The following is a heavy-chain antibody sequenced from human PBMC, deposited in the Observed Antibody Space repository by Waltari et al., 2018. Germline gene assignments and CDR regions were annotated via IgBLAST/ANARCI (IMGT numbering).Heavy chain of an antibody. CDR1: GYSISRGHY. CDR2: IYHSGST. CDR3: ARHGPGVIGVGSGAFDI. V-gene: IGHV4-38-2*01. D-gene: IGHD3-10*01. Sequence: QVQLQESGPGLVKPSETLSLTCAVYGYSISRGHYWVWHRQPQGKGLEWIGSIYHSGSTYYNPSLKSRVTISVDTSKNQFSLKLSSVTAADTAVYCCARHGPGVIGVGSGAFDIWAKGQWSPSLQ. J-gene: IGHJ3*02.